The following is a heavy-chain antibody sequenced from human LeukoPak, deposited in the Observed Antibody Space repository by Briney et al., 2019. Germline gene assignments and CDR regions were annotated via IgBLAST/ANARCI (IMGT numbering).Heavy chain of an antibody. D-gene: IGHD3-3*01. CDR1: GGSISSSSYY. J-gene: IGHJ6*03. CDR3: ARVSVAFGVVELYYMDV. V-gene: IGHV4-39*07. CDR2: IYYSGST. Sequence: PSETLSLTCTVSGGSISSSSYYWGWIRQPPGKGLEWIGSIYYSGSTYCNPSLKSRVTISVDTSKNQFSLKLSSVTAADTAVYYCARVSVAFGVVELYYMDVWGKGTTVTVSS.